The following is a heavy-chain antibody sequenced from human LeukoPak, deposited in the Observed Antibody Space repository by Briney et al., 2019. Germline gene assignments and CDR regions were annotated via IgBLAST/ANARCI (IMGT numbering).Heavy chain of an antibody. Sequence: SVKVSCKASGGTFSSYAISWVRQAPGQGLEWMGGIIPIFGTANYAQKFQGRVTITTDESTSTAYMELSSLRSEDTAVYYCARVPTLSSSPHYFDYWGQGTLVTVSS. V-gene: IGHV1-69*05. J-gene: IGHJ4*02. CDR3: ARVPTLSSSPHYFDY. CDR1: GGTFSSYA. CDR2: IIPIFGTA. D-gene: IGHD6-6*01.